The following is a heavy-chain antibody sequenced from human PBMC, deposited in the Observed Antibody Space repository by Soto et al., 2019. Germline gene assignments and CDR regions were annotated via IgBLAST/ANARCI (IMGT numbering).Heavy chain of an antibody. CDR1: GYTFTGYY. CDR3: AREDSGVMIVIGLDY. Sequence: ASVKVSCKASGYTFTGYYMHWVRQAPGQGLEWMGWINPNSGGTNYAQKFQGRVTMTRDTCISTAYMELSRLRSDDTAVYYCAREDSGVMIVIGLDYWGQGTLVTVSS. CDR2: INPNSGGT. V-gene: IGHV1-2*02. J-gene: IGHJ4*02. D-gene: IGHD3-22*01.